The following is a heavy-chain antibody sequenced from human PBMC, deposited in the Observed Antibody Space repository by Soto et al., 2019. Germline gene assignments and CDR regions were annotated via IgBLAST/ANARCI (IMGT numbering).Heavy chain of an antibody. CDR1: GYTFSDYY. CDR3: ARDRDSYDNSCYSYYFNF. CDR2: INPNTGGT. D-gene: IGHD3-22*01. Sequence: ASVKVSCKASGYTFSDYYIHWVRQAPGQGREWMGWINPNTGGTHYAQKFQGRVTITRDTSIRTAYMQLSSLRSDDTAVYYCARDRDSYDNSCYSYYFNFWGQGTLVTVS. J-gene: IGHJ4*02. V-gene: IGHV1-2*02.